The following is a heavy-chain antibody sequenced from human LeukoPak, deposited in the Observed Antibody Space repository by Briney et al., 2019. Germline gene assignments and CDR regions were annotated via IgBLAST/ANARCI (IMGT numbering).Heavy chain of an antibody. J-gene: IGHJ4*02. D-gene: IGHD3-10*01. CDR3: ATGGFMVRGVITPH. CDR1: GYTLTELS. CDR2: FDPEDGET. V-gene: IGHV1-24*01. Sequence: ASVKVSCKVSGYTLTELSMHWVRQAPGKGLEWMGGFDPEDGETIYAQKFQGRVTMTEDTSTDTAYMELSSLRSEDTAVYYCATGGFMVRGVITPHWGQGTLVTVSS.